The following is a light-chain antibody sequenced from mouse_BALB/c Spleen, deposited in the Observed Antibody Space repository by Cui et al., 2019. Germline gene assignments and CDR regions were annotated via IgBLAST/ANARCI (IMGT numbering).Light chain of an antibody. V-gene: IGKV5-48*01. CDR2: YAS. CDR1: QSIGTS. J-gene: IGKJ2*01. Sequence: SPAILSVSPGERVSFSCRASQSIGTSIHWYQQRTNGSPRLLIKYASESISGIPSRFSGSGSGTDFTLSINSVESEDIADYYCQQSNSWYTFGGGTKLEIK. CDR3: QQSNSWYT.